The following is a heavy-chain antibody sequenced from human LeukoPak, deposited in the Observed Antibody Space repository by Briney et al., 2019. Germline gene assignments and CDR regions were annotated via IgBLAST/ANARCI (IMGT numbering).Heavy chain of an antibody. J-gene: IGHJ4*02. CDR1: GGSISSANYY. CDR3: TRHLRAVAGGRYFDY. CDR2: LYYSGST. V-gene: IGHV4-30-4*08. D-gene: IGHD6-19*01. Sequence: PSQTLPLTCTVSGGSISSANYYWSWIRQHPGQGLEWIGYLYYSGSTYYNPSLKSRVTISVDTSKNQFSLKLSSVTAADTAVYYCTRHLRAVAGGRYFDYWGQGTQVTVSS.